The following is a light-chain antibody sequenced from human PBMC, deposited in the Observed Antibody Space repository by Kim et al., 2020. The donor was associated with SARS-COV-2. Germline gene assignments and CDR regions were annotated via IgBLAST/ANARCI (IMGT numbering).Light chain of an antibody. CDR2: EVS. CDR3: CSCAGSRRV. V-gene: IGLV2-23*02. Sequence: QSALTQPASVSGSPGQSITISCTGTSSDVGSYNLVSWYQQHPGKAPKLMIYEVSKRPSGVSNRFSGSKSGNTASLTISGLQAEDEADYYCCSCAGSRRVFGGWTQLTVL. J-gene: IGLJ2*01. CDR1: SSDVGSYNL.